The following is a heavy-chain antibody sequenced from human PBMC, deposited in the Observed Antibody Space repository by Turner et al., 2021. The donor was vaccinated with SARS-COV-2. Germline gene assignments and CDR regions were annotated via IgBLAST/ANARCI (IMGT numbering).Heavy chain of an antibody. CDR1: GFTVSSNY. V-gene: IGHV3-53*01. J-gene: IGHJ4*02. CDR2: SYSGGST. D-gene: IGHD3-10*01. Sequence: EVQPVESGGGLVQPGGSLRLSCAASGFTVSSNYMNWVRQAPGKGLECFSVSYSGGSTFYADSVKGRFTISIDNSNNTLYLQMNSLRAEDTAVYYCAREAPLGVNSMAFDYWGQGTLVTVSS. CDR3: AREAPLGVNSMAFDY.